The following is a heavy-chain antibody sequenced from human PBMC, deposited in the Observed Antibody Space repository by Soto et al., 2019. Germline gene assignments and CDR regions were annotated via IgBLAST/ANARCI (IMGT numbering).Heavy chain of an antibody. CDR1: GFTFSSYA. Sequence: GGSLRISCAASGFTFSSYAMSWVRPAPGKGLEWVSAISGSGGSTYYADSVKGRFTISRDNSKNTLYLQMNSLRAEDTAVYYCAKDSSKLYYYYGMDVWGQGTTVTVSS. CDR2: ISGSGGST. V-gene: IGHV3-23*01. D-gene: IGHD6-6*01. CDR3: AKDSSKLYYYYGMDV. J-gene: IGHJ6*02.